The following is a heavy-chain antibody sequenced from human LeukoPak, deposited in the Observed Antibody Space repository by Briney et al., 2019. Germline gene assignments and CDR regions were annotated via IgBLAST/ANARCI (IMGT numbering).Heavy chain of an antibody. CDR1: GFTFSNYW. J-gene: IGHJ4*02. D-gene: IGHD6-13*01. Sequence: GGSLSLSCAASGFTFSNYWMCWVRQAPGKGLEWVANIKEDGSEKYYVDSVKGRFTISRDNARNSLYLQMNSLRAEDTAVYYCASGRQLGYWGQGTLVTVSS. CDR3: ASGRQLGY. CDR2: IKEDGSEK. V-gene: IGHV3-7*01.